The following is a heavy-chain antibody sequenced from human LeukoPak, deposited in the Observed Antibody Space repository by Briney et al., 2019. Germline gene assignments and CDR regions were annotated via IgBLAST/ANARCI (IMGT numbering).Heavy chain of an antibody. J-gene: IGHJ4*02. Sequence: SVKVSCKASGGTFSSYAISWVQQAPGQGLEWMGRIIPIFGIANYAQKFQGRVTITADKSTSTAYMELSSLRSEDTAVYYCARAATVTSKTFDYWGQGTLVTVSS. V-gene: IGHV1-69*04. CDR3: ARAATVTSKTFDY. CDR1: GGTFSSYA. CDR2: IIPIFGIA. D-gene: IGHD4-17*01.